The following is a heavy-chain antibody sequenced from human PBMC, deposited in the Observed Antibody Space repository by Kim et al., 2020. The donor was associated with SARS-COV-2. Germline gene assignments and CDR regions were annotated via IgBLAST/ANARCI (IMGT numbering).Heavy chain of an antibody. D-gene: IGHD3-10*01. CDR1: GFTVSSNY. V-gene: IGHV3-66*01. CDR2: IYSGGST. CDR3: ARGYGYYYGSGSYPWDSYYFDD. Sequence: GGSLRLSCAASGFTVSSNYMSWVRQAPGKGLEWVSVIYSGGSTYYADSVKGRFTISRDNSKNTLYLQMNSLRAEDTAVYYCARGYGYYYGSGSYPWDSYYFDDWGQGTLVTVSS. J-gene: IGHJ4*02.